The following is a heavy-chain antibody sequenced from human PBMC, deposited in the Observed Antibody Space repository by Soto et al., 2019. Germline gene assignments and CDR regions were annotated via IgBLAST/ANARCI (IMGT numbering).Heavy chain of an antibody. CDR1: VFNFRNFN. D-gene: IGHD4-17*01. Sequence: GGSLRLSCEGPVFNFRNFNMIWVRQAPGKGLEWVSSVSGSSSYIYYADSVKGRFTVSRDNANNLVFLQMNGLRPEDTAMYYCARDLRGHYGPWGQGTMVTVSS. V-gene: IGHV3-21*06. J-gene: IGHJ3*01. CDR2: VSGSSSYI. CDR3: ARDLRGHYGP.